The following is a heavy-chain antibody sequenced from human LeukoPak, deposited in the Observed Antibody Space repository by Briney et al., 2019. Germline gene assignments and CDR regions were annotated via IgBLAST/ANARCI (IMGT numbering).Heavy chain of an antibody. CDR2: ISSFSGTI. D-gene: IGHD3-10*01. V-gene: IGHV3-48*01. Sequence: GGSLRLSCAASGFTFSSYSMNWVRQAPGKGLEWVAYISSFSGTIYYADSVKGRFTISRDNSKNTLYLQMNSLRAEDTAVYYCANLRFGELLHSYFDYWGQGTLVTVSS. CDR1: GFTFSSYS. CDR3: ANLRFGELLHSYFDY. J-gene: IGHJ4*02.